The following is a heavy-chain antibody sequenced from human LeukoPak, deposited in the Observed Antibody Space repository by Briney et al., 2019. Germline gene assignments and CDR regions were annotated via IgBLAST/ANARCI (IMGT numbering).Heavy chain of an antibody. V-gene: IGHV1-18*01. J-gene: IGHJ4*02. D-gene: IGHD6-13*01. CDR1: GGTFSSYG. Sequence: ASVKVSCKASGGTFSSYGISWVRQAPGQGLEWMGWISAYSGNTNYAQKLQGRVTMTTDTSTSTAYMELRSLRSDDTAVYYCAGIAAAGFDYWGQGTLVTVSS. CDR3: AGIAAAGFDY. CDR2: ISAYSGNT.